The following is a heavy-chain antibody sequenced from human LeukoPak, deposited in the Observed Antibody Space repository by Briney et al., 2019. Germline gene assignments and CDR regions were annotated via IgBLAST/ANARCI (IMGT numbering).Heavy chain of an antibody. J-gene: IGHJ4*02. Sequence: GGSLRLSCAASGFTFSNAWMSWVRQAPGKGLEWVGRVETKTDGETTDYAAPVKGRFTISRDDSKNTLYLQMNSLKTEDTAVYYCTTVGTYGPNRAYWGQGTLVTVSS. D-gene: IGHD3-10*01. CDR2: VETKTDGETT. V-gene: IGHV3-15*04. CDR3: TTVGTYGPNRAY. CDR1: GFTFSNAW.